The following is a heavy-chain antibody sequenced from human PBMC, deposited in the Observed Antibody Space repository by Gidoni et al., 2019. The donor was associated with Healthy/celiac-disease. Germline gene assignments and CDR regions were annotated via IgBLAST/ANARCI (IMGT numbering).Heavy chain of an antibody. J-gene: IGHJ6*02. CDR3: AKIQTGYYYYYGMDV. V-gene: IGHV3-9*01. CDR1: GFTFDDYA. CDR2: ISWNSGSI. Sequence: EVQLVESGGGLVQPGRSLRLSCAASGFTFDDYAMHWVRQAPGKGLEWVSGISWNSGSIGYADSVKGRFTISRDNAKNSLYLQMNSLRAEDTALYYCAKIQTGYYYYYGMDVWGQGTTVTVSS.